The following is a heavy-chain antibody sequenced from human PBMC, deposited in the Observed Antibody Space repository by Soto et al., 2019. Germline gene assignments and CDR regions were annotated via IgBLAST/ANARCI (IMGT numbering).Heavy chain of an antibody. J-gene: IGHJ6*03. V-gene: IGHV4-31*03. CDR2: IYYSGST. Sequence: QVQLQESGPGLVKPSQTLSLTCTVSGGSISSGGYYWSWIRQHPGKGLEWIGYIYYSGSTYYNPSLKSRVSISVDTSKNPFSLKLSSVTAADTAVYYCVSFGSCSVGSCYSNYCYMDVWGKGTTVTVSS. CDR1: GGSISSGGYY. D-gene: IGHD2-15*01. CDR3: VSFGSCSVGSCYSNYCYMDV.